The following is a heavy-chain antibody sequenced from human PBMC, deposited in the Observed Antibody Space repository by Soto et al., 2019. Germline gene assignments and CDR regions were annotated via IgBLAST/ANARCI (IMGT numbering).Heavy chain of an antibody. D-gene: IGHD1-26*01. Sequence: SETLSLTCTVSGGSISSSSYYWGWIRQPPGKGLERIGSIYYSGSTYYNPSLKSRVTISVDTSKNQFSLKLSSVTAADTAVYYCARHRFNEWELLRDLYNWFDPWGQGTLVTVSS. J-gene: IGHJ5*02. V-gene: IGHV4-39*01. CDR3: ARHRFNEWELLRDLYNWFDP. CDR2: IYYSGST. CDR1: GGSISSSSYY.